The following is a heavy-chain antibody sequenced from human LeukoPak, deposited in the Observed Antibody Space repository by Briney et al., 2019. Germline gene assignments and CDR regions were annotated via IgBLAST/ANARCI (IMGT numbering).Heavy chain of an antibody. CDR2: IHQSGSA. J-gene: IGHJ5*02. V-gene: IGHV4-34*01. CDR1: GGSFSGYY. Sequence: SETLSLTCAVYGGSFSGYYWTWIRQSPGKGLEWIGEIHQSGSANYNPSLKSRLTMSVDTSKNQFSLKMTSVTAADTAMYYCARGIPLLKWFDPWGLGTLVTVSS. D-gene: IGHD2-21*01. CDR3: ARGIPLLKWFDP.